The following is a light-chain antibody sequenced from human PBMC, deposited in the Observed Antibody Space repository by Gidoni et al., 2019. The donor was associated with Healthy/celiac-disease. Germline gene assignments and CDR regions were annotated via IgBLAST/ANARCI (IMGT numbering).Light chain of an antibody. CDR2: GAS. Sequence: EMVLTQSPCTLSLSPGERATLSCRASQSVSSSYLAWYQQKPGQAPRLLIYGASSRATGIPDRFSGSGSGTDFTLTISRLEPEDFAVYYCQQYGSSPCSFXQXTKLEIK. V-gene: IGKV3-20*01. J-gene: IGKJ2*04. CDR1: QSVSSSY. CDR3: QQYGSSPCS.